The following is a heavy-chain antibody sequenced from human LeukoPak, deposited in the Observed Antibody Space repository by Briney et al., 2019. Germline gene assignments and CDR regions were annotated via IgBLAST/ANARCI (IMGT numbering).Heavy chain of an antibody. CDR1: GFTFSGYW. V-gene: IGHV3-7*01. J-gene: IGHJ4*02. D-gene: IGHD6-19*01. Sequence: GASLRLSCAASGFTFSGYWMSWLRQTPGKGLEWVANIKQDGTEKYYVDSVKGRFIISRDNAKNSLYLQMNSLRAEDTAVYYCARDGSGWSVYWGQGTLVTVSS. CDR2: IKQDGTEK. CDR3: ARDGSGWSVY.